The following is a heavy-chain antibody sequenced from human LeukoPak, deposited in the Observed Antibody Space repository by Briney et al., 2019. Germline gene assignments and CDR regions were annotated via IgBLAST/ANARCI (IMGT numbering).Heavy chain of an antibody. J-gene: IGHJ4*02. Sequence: GGSLRLSCATSGFTFSIHGMHWVRQAPGKGLEWVTFIRSDGSTKYYADSVKGRFTISRDNSKNTLYLQMSSLRAEDTAVYYCAKDLPTAFFDYWGQGTLVTVSS. CDR2: IRSDGSTK. V-gene: IGHV3-30*02. CDR3: AKDLPTAFFDY. CDR1: GFTFSIHG. D-gene: IGHD2-2*01.